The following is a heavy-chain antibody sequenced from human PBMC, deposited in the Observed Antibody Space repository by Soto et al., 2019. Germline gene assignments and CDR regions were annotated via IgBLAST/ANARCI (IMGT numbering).Heavy chain of an antibody. D-gene: IGHD3-16*01. CDR2: IRSSSSTI. J-gene: IGHJ4*02. CDR1: GFTFSSYS. CDR3: ARNNFWMFTFPLDY. V-gene: IGHV3-48*02. Sequence: EVQLVESGGGLVQPGGSLRLSCAASGFTFSSYSMNWVRQAPGKGLEGVSYIRSSSSTIYYADSVKGRFTISRDKAKKPLYLQMNSLRDEDTGVYYCARNNFWMFTFPLDYWGQGTLVTVSS.